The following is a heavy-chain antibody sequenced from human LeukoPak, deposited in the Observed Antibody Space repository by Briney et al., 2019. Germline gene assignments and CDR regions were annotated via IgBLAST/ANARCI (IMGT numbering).Heavy chain of an antibody. CDR2: IIPIFGTT. CDR3: ASGGVATIPYA. D-gene: IGHD5-12*01. J-gene: IGHJ5*02. Sequence: ASVKVSCKASGDTLRKYAISWVRQAPGQGLEWMGRIIPIFGTTYYAQKFQERVTLTADKSTSTAYMELSSLRSEDTAVYYCASGGVATIPYAWGQGTLVTVSS. CDR1: GDTLRKYA. V-gene: IGHV1-69*06.